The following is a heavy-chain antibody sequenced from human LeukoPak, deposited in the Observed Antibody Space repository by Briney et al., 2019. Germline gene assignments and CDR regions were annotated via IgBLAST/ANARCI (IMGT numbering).Heavy chain of an antibody. CDR2: INPNSGGT. CDR1: GYTFTGYY. V-gene: IGHV1-2*02. CDR3: ARGGIIVVPAAILNWFDP. J-gene: IGHJ5*02. Sequence: ASVKVSCKASGYTFTGYYMHWVRQAPGQGLEWMGWINPNSGGTNYAQKFQGRVTMTRDTSISTAYMELSRLRSDDTAVYYCARGGIIVVPAAILNWFDPWGQGTLVTVSS. D-gene: IGHD2-2*02.